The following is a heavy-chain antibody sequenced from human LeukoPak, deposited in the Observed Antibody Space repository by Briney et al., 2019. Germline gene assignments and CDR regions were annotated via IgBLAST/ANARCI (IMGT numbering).Heavy chain of an antibody. Sequence: GGSLRLSCAASGFILSSYAMSWVRQAAGKGLEWVASISYSGKSYHADCVKGRFTISRDSSKNTLFLQMNRLRPENAAVYYCAKDSSVTTSGYYLSSFDYWGQGTLVTVSS. J-gene: IGHJ4*02. D-gene: IGHD3-22*01. V-gene: IGHV3-23*01. CDR3: AKDSSVTTSGYYLSSFDY. CDR1: GFILSSYA. CDR2: ISYSGKS.